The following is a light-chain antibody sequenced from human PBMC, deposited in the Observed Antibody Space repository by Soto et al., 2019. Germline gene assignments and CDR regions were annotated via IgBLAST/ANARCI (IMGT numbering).Light chain of an antibody. V-gene: IGKV1-33*01. CDR3: QQYDDPSIT. J-gene: IGKJ5*01. CDR1: QSIVTY. Sequence: DIQMTQSPNSLSASVGDRVTITCRASQSIVTYLNWYQQKPGKAPNLLVYAASSLQSGVPSRFSGSGSGTHFTFTISSLQAEDIATYYCQQYDDPSITFGQGTRLEIK. CDR2: AAS.